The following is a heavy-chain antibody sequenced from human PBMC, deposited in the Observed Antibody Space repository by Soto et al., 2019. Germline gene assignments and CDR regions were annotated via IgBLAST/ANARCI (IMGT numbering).Heavy chain of an antibody. CDR2: IIPIFGTA. CDR1: GGTFSSSA. V-gene: IGHV1-69*12. CDR3: ARHVPAAGYYYGMDV. Sequence: QVQLVQSGAEVKKPGSSVKVSCKASGGTFSSSAISWVRQAPGQGLEWMGGIIPIFGTANYAQKFQGRVTITADASTSKAYMELSSLRSEYTAVYYCARHVPAAGYYYGMDVWGQGTTVTVSS. D-gene: IGHD2-2*01. J-gene: IGHJ6*02.